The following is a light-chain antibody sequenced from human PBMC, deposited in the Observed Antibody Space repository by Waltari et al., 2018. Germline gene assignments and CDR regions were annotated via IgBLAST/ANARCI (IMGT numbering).Light chain of an antibody. CDR2: VGS. V-gene: IGKV3-20*01. CDR3: RHHFRLPAT. Sequence: SCRARSSMSRYFLWYHQVQCQAPMLLVDVGSARATVMPDRFSGSGSGTDFSLTICGLGPEDSAVYDCRHHFRLPATFGQGTKVEIK. J-gene: IGKJ1*01. CDR1: SSMSRY.